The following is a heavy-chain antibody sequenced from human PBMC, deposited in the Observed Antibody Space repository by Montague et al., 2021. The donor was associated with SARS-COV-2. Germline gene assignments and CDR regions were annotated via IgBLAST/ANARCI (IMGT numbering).Heavy chain of an antibody. J-gene: IGHJ4*02. CDR3: AKSLQVGATTPFDY. V-gene: IGHV3-23*01. CDR1: GSTFDDYG. Sequence: SLRLSCAASGSTFDDYGMSWVRQAPGKGLEWVSSISSSGFATYYADSVKGRFTFSRDNSKNTVTLQMNSLRAENTAIYYCAKSLQVGATTPFDYWGQGILVTVSS. D-gene: IGHD1-26*01. CDR2: ISSSGFAT.